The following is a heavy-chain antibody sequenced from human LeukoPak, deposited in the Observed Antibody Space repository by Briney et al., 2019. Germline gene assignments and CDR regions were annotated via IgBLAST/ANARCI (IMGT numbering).Heavy chain of an antibody. CDR2: ISASGTIT. D-gene: IGHD3-22*01. CDR3: ARDYYDSSGYTLRAN. Sequence: PGGSLRLSCAASGFTFSSFEMNWVRQAPGKGLEWISYISASGTITHYADSVEGRFTISRDNAKNSLYLQMNSLRAEDTAVYYCARDYYDSSGYTLRANWGQGTQVTVSS. V-gene: IGHV3-48*03. CDR1: GFTFSSFE. J-gene: IGHJ4*02.